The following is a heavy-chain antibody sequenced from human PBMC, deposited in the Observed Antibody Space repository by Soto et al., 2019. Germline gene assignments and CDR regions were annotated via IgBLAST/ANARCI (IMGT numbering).Heavy chain of an antibody. CDR1: GGSISSGGYS. J-gene: IGHJ3*02. Sequence: QLQLQESGSGLVKPSQTLSLTCAVSGGSISSGGYSWSWIRQPPGKGLEWIGYIYHSGSTYYNPSLKSRVTISVDRSKNQFSLKLSSVTAADTAVYYCARGIEMATVKKDAFDIWGQGTMVTVSS. D-gene: IGHD5-12*01. CDR2: IYHSGST. CDR3: ARGIEMATVKKDAFDI. V-gene: IGHV4-30-2*01.